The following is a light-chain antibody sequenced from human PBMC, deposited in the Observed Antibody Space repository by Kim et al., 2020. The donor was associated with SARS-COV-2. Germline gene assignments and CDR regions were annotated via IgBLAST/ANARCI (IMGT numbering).Light chain of an antibody. J-gene: IGLJ1*01. Sequence: VSPGQSASITCSGAQLGNKYASWYQQKPGQSPVLVIYQDTKRPSGIPERFSGSTSGNTATLTISGTQAMDEADYYCQAWDSSTEVFGTGTKVTVL. V-gene: IGLV3-1*01. CDR3: QAWDSSTEV. CDR1: QLGNKY. CDR2: QDT.